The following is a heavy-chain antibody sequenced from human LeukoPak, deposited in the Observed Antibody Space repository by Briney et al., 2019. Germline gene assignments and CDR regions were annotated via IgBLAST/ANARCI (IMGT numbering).Heavy chain of an antibody. D-gene: IGHD6-13*01. CDR2: IKQDGSEK. V-gene: IGHV3-7*01. CDR1: GFTVSSNY. J-gene: IGHJ4*02. Sequence: GGSLRLSCAASGFTVSSNYMSWVRQAPGKGLEWVANIKQDGSEKYYVDSVKGRFTISRDNAKNSLYLQMNSLRAEDTAVYYCARDGYSEGSGYWGQGTLVTVSS. CDR3: ARDGYSEGSGY.